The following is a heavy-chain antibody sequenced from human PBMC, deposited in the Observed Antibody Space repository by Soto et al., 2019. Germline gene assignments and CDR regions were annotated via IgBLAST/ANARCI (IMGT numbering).Heavy chain of an antibody. Sequence: QVQLQESGPGLVKPSQTLSLTCTLSVFSITSGAYYWTWFRHHPGKGLDWIGYFYYNVNTYFNPSLKSRLTISIDTSKNLFSLKLSSVTAADTAMYYCARARLRAVYAFDFWGQGTMVTVSS. D-gene: IGHD4-17*01. CDR1: VFSITSGAYY. V-gene: IGHV4-31*03. CDR3: ARARLRAVYAFDF. CDR2: FYYNVNT. J-gene: IGHJ3*01.